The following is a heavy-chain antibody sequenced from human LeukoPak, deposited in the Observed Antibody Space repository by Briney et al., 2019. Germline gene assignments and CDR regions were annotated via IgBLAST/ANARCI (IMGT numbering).Heavy chain of an antibody. J-gene: IGHJ6*03. V-gene: IGHV4-34*01. D-gene: IGHD2-21*02. CDR3: ARCLIVTVAARGYRCYVDV. CDR2: ISHSGNT. CDR1: GGSFNGYY. Sequence: PSETLSLSCGVYGGSFNGYYWSWIRQPPGKGLEWIGEISHSGNTNYNPSLKSRVTMSVDMSTKQLSLRLSSVTAADTAVYYCARCLIVTVAARGYRCYVDVWGNGTTVAVSS.